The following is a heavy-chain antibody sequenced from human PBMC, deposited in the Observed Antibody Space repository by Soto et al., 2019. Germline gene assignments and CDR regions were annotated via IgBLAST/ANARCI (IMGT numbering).Heavy chain of an antibody. CDR2: IYYSGST. CDR3: ARVQARYCSSTSCYTDGMGV. CDR1: GGSISSGGYY. Sequence: NPSETLSLTCTVSGGSISSGGYYWSWIRQHPGKGLEWIGYIYYSGSTYYNPSLKSRVTISVDTSKNQFSLKLSSVTAADTAVYYCARVQARYCSSTSCYTDGMGVWGQGTTVTVSS. V-gene: IGHV4-31*03. D-gene: IGHD2-2*02. J-gene: IGHJ6*02.